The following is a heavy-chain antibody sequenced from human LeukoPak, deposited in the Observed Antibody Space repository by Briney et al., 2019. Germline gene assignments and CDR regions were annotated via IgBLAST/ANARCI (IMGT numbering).Heavy chain of an antibody. CDR1: GFTFSDYA. V-gene: IGHV3-30*18. CDR2: ISYDGSKR. CDR3: TKDSGPSPGVIIDTGFDS. Sequence: GRSLRLSCATSGFTFSDYAMHWVRQAPGKGPEWVAVISYDGSKRHYGDSVKGRFLISRDNSKSTVFLQMTSLRPEDTAFYFCTKDSGPSPGVIIDTGFDSWGQGTLVTVST. J-gene: IGHJ4*02. D-gene: IGHD3-10*01.